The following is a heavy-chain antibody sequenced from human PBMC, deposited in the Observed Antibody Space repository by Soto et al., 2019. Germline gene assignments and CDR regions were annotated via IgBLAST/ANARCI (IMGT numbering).Heavy chain of an antibody. Sequence: EVQLVESGGGLVQPGGSLRLSCAASGFTFSIFSMSWVRQAPGKGLEWISYVNAAANDIYYTDSVRGRFTISRDNAKNSLYLQMNSLRDDDTAVYYCVRDRMWEQWLGPYDAFEIWGQGTMVTVS. J-gene: IGHJ3*02. V-gene: IGHV3-48*02. D-gene: IGHD6-19*01. CDR3: VRDRMWEQWLGPYDAFEI. CDR2: VNAAANDI. CDR1: GFTFSIFS.